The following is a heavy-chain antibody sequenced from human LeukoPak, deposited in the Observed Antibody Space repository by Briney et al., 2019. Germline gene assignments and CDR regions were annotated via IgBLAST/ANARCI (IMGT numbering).Heavy chain of an antibody. D-gene: IGHD1-26*01. CDR2: ISGRSSTI. Sequence: GGSLRLSCAASAFTFSDYSMNWVRQAPGKGLEWVSYISGRSSTIYYAGSVKGRFTISRDNAKNSMYLQMNSLRAEDTAVYYCARDRIKSGSYYFDYWGQGTLVTVSS. CDR3: ARDRIKSGSYYFDY. CDR1: AFTFSDYS. J-gene: IGHJ4*02. V-gene: IGHV3-48*01.